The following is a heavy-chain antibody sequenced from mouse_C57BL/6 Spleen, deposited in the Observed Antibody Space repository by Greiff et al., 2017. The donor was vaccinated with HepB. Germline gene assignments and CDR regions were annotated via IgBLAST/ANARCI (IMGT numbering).Heavy chain of an antibody. J-gene: IGHJ2*01. Sequence: EVNVVESGGDLVKPGGSLKLSCAASGFTFSSYGMSWVRQTPDKRLEWVATISSGGSYTYYPDSVKGRFTISRDNAKNTLYLQMSSLKSEDTAMYYCARHYDYDGGFDYWGQGTTLTVSS. CDR2: ISSGGSYT. D-gene: IGHD2-4*01. CDR1: GFTFSSYG. V-gene: IGHV5-6*01. CDR3: ARHYDYDGGFDY.